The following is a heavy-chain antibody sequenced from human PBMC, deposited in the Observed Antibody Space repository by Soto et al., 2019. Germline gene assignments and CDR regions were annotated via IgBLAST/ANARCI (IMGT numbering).Heavy chain of an antibody. Sequence: PSQTLALPYAISGNSVSSNSVVWNWLRQSPSRGLEWLGRTYYRSKWYYEYAVSVKSRIAINPDTSKNQFSLQLNSVTPEDTAVYYCARGAFIVSQCTGFDYWGQGTPVTVSS. CDR2: TYYRSKWYY. D-gene: IGHD1-26*01. J-gene: IGHJ4*02. V-gene: IGHV6-1*01. CDR1: GNSVSSNSVV. CDR3: ARGAFIVSQCTGFDY.